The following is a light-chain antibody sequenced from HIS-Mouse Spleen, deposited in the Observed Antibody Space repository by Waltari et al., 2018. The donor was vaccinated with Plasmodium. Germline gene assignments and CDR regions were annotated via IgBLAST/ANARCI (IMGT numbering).Light chain of an antibody. J-gene: IGKJ4*01. CDR1: QSVSNSY. CDR3: QQYGSSPLT. CDR2: GAS. V-gene: IGKV3-20*01. Sequence: IVLTQSPGTLSLSLGETATLSCRASQSVSNSYLAWYQQKPGQAPRLLIYGASSRATGIPDRFSGSVSGTDFTLTISRLEPEDFAVYYCQQYGSSPLTFGGGTKVEIK.